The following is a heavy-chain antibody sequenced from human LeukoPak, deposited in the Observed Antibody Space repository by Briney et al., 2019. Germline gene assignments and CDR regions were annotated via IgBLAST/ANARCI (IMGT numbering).Heavy chain of an antibody. Sequence: GGSLRLSCAASGFTFSSYEMNWVRQAPGKGLEWVSYIGSSGSTIYYADSVKGRFTISRDNSKNTLYLQMNSLRAEDTAVYYCASEVTGGAFDIWGQGTMVTVSS. J-gene: IGHJ3*02. V-gene: IGHV3-48*03. D-gene: IGHD5-18*01. CDR2: IGSSGSTI. CDR3: ASEVTGGAFDI. CDR1: GFTFSSYE.